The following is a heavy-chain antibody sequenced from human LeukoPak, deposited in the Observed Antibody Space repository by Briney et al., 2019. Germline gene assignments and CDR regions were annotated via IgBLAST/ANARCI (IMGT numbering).Heavy chain of an antibody. V-gene: IGHV1-46*01. J-gene: IGHJ4*02. CDR3: ARGGFGDIVVVLESIFDY. CDR1: GYTLTSYY. CDR2: INPSGGST. D-gene: IGHD2-2*01. Sequence: ASAKVSCKASGYTLTSYYMHWVRQAPGQGLEWMGIINPSGGSTSYAQKFQGRVTMTRDTSTSTVYMELSNLRSEDTAVYYCARGGFGDIVVVLESIFDYWGQGTLVTVSS.